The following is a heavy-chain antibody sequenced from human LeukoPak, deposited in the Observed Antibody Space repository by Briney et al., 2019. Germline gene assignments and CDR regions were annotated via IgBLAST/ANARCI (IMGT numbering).Heavy chain of an antibody. D-gene: IGHD1-26*01. J-gene: IGHJ4*02. CDR3: ARVVESGSYYDY. CDR2: IIPIFGTA. Sequence: SVKVSCKASGGTFSSYAISWVRQALGQGLEWMGGIIPIFGTANYAQKFQGRVTITADESTSTAYMELSSLRSEDTAVYYCARVVESGSYYDYWGQGTLVTVSS. V-gene: IGHV1-69*13. CDR1: GGTFSSYA.